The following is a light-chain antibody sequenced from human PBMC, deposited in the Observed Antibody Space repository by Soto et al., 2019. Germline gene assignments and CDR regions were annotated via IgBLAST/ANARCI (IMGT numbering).Light chain of an antibody. CDR2: KAS. CDR1: QSISSW. CDR3: QQYNSYSRT. V-gene: IGKV1-5*03. J-gene: IGKJ1*01. Sequence: DIQMTQSPSTLSASVGDRVTITWRASQSISSWLAWYQQKPGKAPKLLIYKASSLESGVPSRFCSSGSGTEFTLTISSLQPDDFATYYCQQYNSYSRTFGQGTKVEIK.